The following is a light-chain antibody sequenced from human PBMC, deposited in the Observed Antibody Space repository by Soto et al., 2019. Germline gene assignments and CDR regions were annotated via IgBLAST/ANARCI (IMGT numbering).Light chain of an antibody. J-gene: IGLJ2*01. CDR3: SSYTSSSTVV. Sequence: QSVLTQPASVSGSPGQSITISCTGTNSDVGRYKYVSWCQQHPGKAPKLLIYEVSNRPSGVSDRFSGSKSGNTASLTISGLQAEDEADYYCSSYTSSSTVVFGGGTKLTVL. CDR2: EVS. CDR1: NSDVGRYKY. V-gene: IGLV2-14*01.